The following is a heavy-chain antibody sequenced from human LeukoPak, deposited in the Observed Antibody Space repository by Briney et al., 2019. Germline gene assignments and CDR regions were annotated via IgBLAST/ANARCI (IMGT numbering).Heavy chain of an antibody. CDR1: GGSISSGSYY. CDR2: IYTSGST. D-gene: IGHD3-22*01. CDR3: ARVTTGGYYNY. V-gene: IGHV4-61*02. Sequence: SETLSLTCTISGGSISSGSYYWSWVRQPAGKGLEWIGRIYTSGSTNYNPSLKSRVTISLDTSENHFSLKLSSVTAADTAVYYCARVTTGGYYNYWGQGTLVTVSS. J-gene: IGHJ4*02.